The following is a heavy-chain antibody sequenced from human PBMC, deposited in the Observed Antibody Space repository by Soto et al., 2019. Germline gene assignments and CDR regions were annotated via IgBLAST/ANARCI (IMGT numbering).Heavy chain of an antibody. V-gene: IGHV4-34*01. CDR3: ARGSGIVALPGELEDVNYDF. D-gene: IGHD1-1*01. CDR1: GQSFSGHS. CDR2: ISESGST. Sequence: QVQLQQWGAGLVKPSETLSLSCAVYGQSFSGHSWAWIRQPPGKGLEWIGEISESGSTYYNPSLKSRYPISTDTSKYLFSLKLNSVTAADTAAYFCARGSGIVALPGELEDVNYDFWGQGTLVNVSS. J-gene: IGHJ4*02.